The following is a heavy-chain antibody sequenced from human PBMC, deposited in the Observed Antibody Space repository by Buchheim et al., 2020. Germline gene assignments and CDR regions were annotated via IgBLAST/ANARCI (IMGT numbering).Heavy chain of an antibody. CDR2: ISSSISTI. D-gene: IGHD6-13*01. V-gene: IGHV3-48*01. J-gene: IGHJ4*02. CDR3: AGDFARSSWYYFDY. CDR1: GFTFSSYS. Sequence: EVQLVESGGGLVQPGGSLRLSCAASGFTFSSYSMHWVRQAPGKGLEWVSYISSSISTIYYADSVKGRFTISRDNAKNSLYLQMNSLRAEDTAVYYCAGDFARSSWYYFDYWGQGTL.